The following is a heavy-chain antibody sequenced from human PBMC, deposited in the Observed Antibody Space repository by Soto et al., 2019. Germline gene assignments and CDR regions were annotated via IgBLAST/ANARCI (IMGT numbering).Heavy chain of an antibody. Sequence: EASLRLSXAASGFTFSGYAMSWVRQAPGKGLEWVSAISGSGGSTYYADSVKGRFTISRDNSKNTLYLQMNSLRAEDTAVYYCAKDGDASITMIVVVISRRVSYFDYWGQRT. J-gene: IGHJ4*02. V-gene: IGHV3-23*01. CDR2: ISGSGGST. D-gene: IGHD3-22*01. CDR3: AKDGDASITMIVVVISRRVSYFDY. CDR1: GFTFSGYA.